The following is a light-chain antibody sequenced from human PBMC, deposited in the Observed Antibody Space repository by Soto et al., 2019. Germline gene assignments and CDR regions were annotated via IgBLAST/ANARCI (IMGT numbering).Light chain of an antibody. CDR3: QQRSNWPLG. V-gene: IGKV3-11*01. Sequence: EIVLTQSPATLSLSPGERATLSCRASQSVSSYLAWYQQKPGQAPRLLIYDASNRATGIPARFSGSGSGTDFTLPISSLEPEDFAVYYCQQRSNWPLGFGPGTKVDIK. CDR2: DAS. CDR1: QSVSSY. J-gene: IGKJ3*01.